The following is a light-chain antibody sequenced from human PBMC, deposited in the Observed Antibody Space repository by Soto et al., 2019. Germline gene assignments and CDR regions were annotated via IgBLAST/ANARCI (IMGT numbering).Light chain of an antibody. CDR1: SSDVGGYNY. CDR3: SSYTSSTTYV. CDR2: EVS. Sequence: QSVLTQPASVSGSPGQSITISCTVTSSDVGGYNYVSWYQQHPGKAPKPMIYEVSNRPSGVSNRFSGSKSGNTASLTISGLQAEDEADYYCSSYTSSTTYVFGTGTKVTVL. V-gene: IGLV2-14*01. J-gene: IGLJ1*01.